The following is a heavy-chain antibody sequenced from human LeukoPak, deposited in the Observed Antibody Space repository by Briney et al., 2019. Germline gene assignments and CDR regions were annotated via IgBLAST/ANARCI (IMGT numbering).Heavy chain of an antibody. D-gene: IGHD2-21*02. CDR1: GGTFSSYA. J-gene: IGHJ3*02. CDR2: IIPIFGTA. CDR3: ARFRVTEAFDI. Sequence: ASVKVSCKASGGTFSSYAISWVRQAPGQGVEWMGSIIPIFGTANYAQKFQGRVTITTDESTSTAYMELSSLRSEDTAVYYCARFRVTEAFDIWGQGTMVTVSS. V-gene: IGHV1-69*05.